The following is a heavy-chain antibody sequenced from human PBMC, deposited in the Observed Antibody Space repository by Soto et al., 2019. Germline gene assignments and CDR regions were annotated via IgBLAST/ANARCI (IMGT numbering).Heavy chain of an antibody. CDR2: IYYSGST. J-gene: IGHJ4*02. CDR1: GGSISSYY. D-gene: IGHD2-15*01. CDR3: ARHGPNRGRYFDY. Sequence: PSETLSLTCTVSGGSISSYYWSWIRQPPGKVLEWIGYIYYSGSTNYNPSLKSRVTISVDTSKNQFSLKLSSVTAADTAVYYCARHGPNRGRYFDYWGQGTLVTVSS. V-gene: IGHV4-59*08.